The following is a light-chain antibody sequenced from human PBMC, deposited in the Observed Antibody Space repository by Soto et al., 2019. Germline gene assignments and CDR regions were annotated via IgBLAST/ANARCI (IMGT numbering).Light chain of an antibody. CDR2: GAS. CDR1: QTVRSY. V-gene: IGKV3-15*01. Sequence: EVVRTQSPGTLSLSPVDRATLSCRASQTVRSYLAWYQQKAGQPPRVLIHGASTRATGIPDRFSGSGSGTDFTLTISSLQSEDSAVYYCQQYNHWPRTFGQGTKVDIK. CDR3: QQYNHWPRT. J-gene: IGKJ1*01.